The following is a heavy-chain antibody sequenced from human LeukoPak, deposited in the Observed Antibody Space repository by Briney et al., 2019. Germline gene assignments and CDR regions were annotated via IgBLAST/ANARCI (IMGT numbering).Heavy chain of an antibody. Sequence: ASVKVSCKASGYTFTSYYMHWVRQAPGQGLEWMGIINPSGGSTSYAQKFQGRVTMTRDMSTSTDYMELSSLRSEDTAVYYCARDNSVEDTAWWFDPWGQGTLVSVSS. CDR3: ARDNSVEDTAWWFDP. J-gene: IGHJ5*02. CDR2: INPSGGST. CDR1: GYTFTSYY. V-gene: IGHV1-46*01. D-gene: IGHD4-23*01.